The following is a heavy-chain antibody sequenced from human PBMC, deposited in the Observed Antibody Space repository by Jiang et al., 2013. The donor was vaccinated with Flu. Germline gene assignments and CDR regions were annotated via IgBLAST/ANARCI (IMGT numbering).Heavy chain of an antibody. CDR3: ARDRERIKTYYYGSGSYAHDAFDI. CDR1: GFTFSSYA. J-gene: IGHJ3*02. CDR2: ISYDGSNK. D-gene: IGHD3-10*01. Sequence: QLLESGGGVVQPGRSLRLSCAASGFTFSSYAMHWVRQAPGKGLEWVAVISYDGSNKYYADSVKGRFTISRDNSKNTLYLQMNSLRAEDTAVYYCARDRERIKTYYYGSGSYAHDAFDIWGQGTMVTVSS. V-gene: IGHV3-30*04.